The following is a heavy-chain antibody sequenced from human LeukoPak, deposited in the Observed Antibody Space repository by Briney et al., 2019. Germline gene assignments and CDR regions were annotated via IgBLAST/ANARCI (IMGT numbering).Heavy chain of an antibody. Sequence: PSETLSLTCTVSGGSISSSSYYWGWIRQPPGKGLEWIGSIYYSGSTYYNPSLKSRVTISVDTSKNQFSLKLSSVTAADTAVYYCARGLRTYNWNYLYYWGQGTLVTVSS. CDR2: IYYSGST. CDR3: ARGLRTYNWNYLYY. V-gene: IGHV4-39*07. CDR1: GGSISSSSYY. D-gene: IGHD1-20*01. J-gene: IGHJ4*02.